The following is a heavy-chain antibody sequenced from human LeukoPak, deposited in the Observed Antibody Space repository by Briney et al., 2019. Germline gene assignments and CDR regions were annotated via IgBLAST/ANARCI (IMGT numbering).Heavy chain of an antibody. CDR2: ISGSGATT. V-gene: IGHV3-23*01. CDR1: GFTFSNYA. J-gene: IGHJ4*02. Sequence: PGGSLRLSCAASGFTFSNYAMSWVRQAPGKGLEWVSAISGSGATTYYADSVKGRFTISRDNSKNTLYLQMNSLRAEDTAVYYCAKDSLESYYDSSGPCYWGQGTLVTVSS. D-gene: IGHD3-22*01. CDR3: AKDSLESYYDSSGPCY.